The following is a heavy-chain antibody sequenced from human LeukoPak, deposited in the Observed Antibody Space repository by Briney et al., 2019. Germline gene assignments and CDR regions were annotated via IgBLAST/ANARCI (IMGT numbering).Heavy chain of an antibody. Sequence: GGSLRLSCAASGFTFRSYGMHWVRQAPGKGLEWVAVIWFDGSEKHYADSVKGRFTISRDNSKNTLYLEMNNLRVEDTAVYYWAKDTRTGPLYTPPPPFWGRGTLAT. D-gene: IGHD3-16*01. CDR3: AKDTRTGPLYTPPPPF. CDR1: GFTFRSYG. J-gene: IGHJ4*02. V-gene: IGHV3-33*03. CDR2: IWFDGSEK.